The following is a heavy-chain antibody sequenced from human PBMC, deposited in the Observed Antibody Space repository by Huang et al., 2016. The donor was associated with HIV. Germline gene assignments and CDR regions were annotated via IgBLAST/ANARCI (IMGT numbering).Heavy chain of an antibody. J-gene: IGHJ4*02. D-gene: IGHD3-16*01. CDR2: INHSGRT. CDR3: ARGRGDARGFLGLDF. CDR1: GGSFSGPN. Sequence: QVQLHQWGAGLLKPSETLSLTCAVYGGSFSGPNWTWIRQTPGKGLEWIGEINHSGRTNYSPSLKRRVTISRDPSKNQFSLRLRSVTAADTAVYYCARGRGDARGFLGLDFWGQGTLVTVSS. V-gene: IGHV4-34*01.